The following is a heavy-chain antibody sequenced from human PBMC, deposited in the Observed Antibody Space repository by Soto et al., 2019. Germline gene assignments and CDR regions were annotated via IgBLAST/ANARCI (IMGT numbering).Heavy chain of an antibody. D-gene: IGHD1-26*01. CDR2: IYYNVST. Sequence: SAPLALTNPVSGGHCRNRSDYWGWISPTPGKGLEWIGSIYYNVSTYYNPSLKSRVTISVDTSKNQFSLKLSFVAAADRVVYYCESYSGVNSVGDDLVRGTLVPISS. CDR1: GGHCRNRSDY. CDR3: ESYSGVNSVGDD. V-gene: IGHV4-39*01. J-gene: IGHJ4*02.